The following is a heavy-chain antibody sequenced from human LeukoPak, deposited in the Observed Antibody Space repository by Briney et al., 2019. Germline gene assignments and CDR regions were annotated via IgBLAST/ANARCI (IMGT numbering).Heavy chain of an antibody. V-gene: IGHV3-53*05. Sequence: PGGSLRLSCAASGFTVSSNYMAWVRQPPGKGLEWVSVIFGGGGTYYAGSVKGRFTISRDNSKNTLSLQMNSLRAEDTALYYCAKARGISAPTGYYYYMDVWADGTTVTVSS. CDR3: AKARGISAPTGYYYYMDV. CDR1: GFTVSSNY. CDR2: IFGGGGT. D-gene: IGHD6-6*01. J-gene: IGHJ6*03.